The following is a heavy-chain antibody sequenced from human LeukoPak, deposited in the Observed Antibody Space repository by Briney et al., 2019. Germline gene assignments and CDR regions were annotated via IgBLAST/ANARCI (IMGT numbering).Heavy chain of an antibody. V-gene: IGHV3-23*01. CDR2: INTSGGST. CDR3: ARDRSSGWYEDY. J-gene: IGHJ4*02. Sequence: GGSLRLSCVASGFTFRHYDMSWVRQAPGKGLEWVSSINTSGGSTYYADSLQGRFTISRDNSKNTLYLQMNSLRAEDTAVYYCARDRSSGWYEDYWGQGTLVTVSS. D-gene: IGHD6-19*01. CDR1: GFTFRHYD.